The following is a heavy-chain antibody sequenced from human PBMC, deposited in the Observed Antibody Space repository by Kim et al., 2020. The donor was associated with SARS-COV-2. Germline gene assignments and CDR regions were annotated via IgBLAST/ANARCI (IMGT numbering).Heavy chain of an antibody. J-gene: IGHJ6*02. D-gene: IGHD2-15*01. V-gene: IGHV3-53*04. CDR1: GFTVSSNY. CDR2: IYSGGST. CDR3: ARVGRSVVVVAATPYYYYGMDV. Sequence: GGSLRLSCAASGFTVSSNYMSWVRQAPGKGLEWVSVIYSGGSTYYADSVKGRFTISRHNSKNTLYLQMNSLRAEDTAVYYCARVGRSVVVVAATPYYYYGMDVWGQGTTVTVSS.